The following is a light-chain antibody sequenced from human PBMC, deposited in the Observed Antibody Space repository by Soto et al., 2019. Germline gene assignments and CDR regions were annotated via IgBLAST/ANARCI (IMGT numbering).Light chain of an antibody. CDR1: QGIRND. Sequence: DIQMTQFPSSLSASVGDRVTITCRARQGIRNDLGWYQQKPGKAPKRLIYAASSLQSGVPSRFIGSGSGTEFTLAISSLQPEDSATFYCLQHSTYPLTFGHGTKVEIK. CDR2: AAS. CDR3: LQHSTYPLT. V-gene: IGKV1-17*01. J-gene: IGKJ1*01.